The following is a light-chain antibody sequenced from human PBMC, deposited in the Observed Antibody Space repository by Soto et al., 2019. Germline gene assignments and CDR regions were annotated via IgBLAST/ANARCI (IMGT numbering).Light chain of an antibody. CDR1: QTVHANY. J-gene: IGKJ2*01. CDR3: QQYSNWYT. CDR2: AAS. V-gene: IGKV3-20*01. Sequence: TVLTQSPGTLSLSPGERATLSCRASQTVHANYLAWYQQKPGQAPRLLIYAASSMATGVPDRFSASGSGRDFTLTISRLEPEDFAVYFCQQYSNWYTFGQGTKLEI.